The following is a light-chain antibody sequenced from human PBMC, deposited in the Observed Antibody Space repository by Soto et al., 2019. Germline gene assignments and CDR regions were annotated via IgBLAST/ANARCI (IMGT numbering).Light chain of an antibody. J-gene: IGKJ1*01. CDR3: QQYNSYSPT. CDR1: QSISSY. Sequence: DIQMTQSPSSLPASVGDRVTITCRASQSISSYLNWYQQKPGKAPKLLIYAASSLQSGVPSRSSGSGSETEFTLTISGLQPGDSATYYCQQYNSYSPTFGQGTKVDIK. V-gene: IGKV1-5*01. CDR2: AAS.